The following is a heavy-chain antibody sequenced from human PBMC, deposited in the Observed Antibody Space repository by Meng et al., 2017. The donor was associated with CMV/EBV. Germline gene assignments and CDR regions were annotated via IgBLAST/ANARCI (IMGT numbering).Heavy chain of an antibody. J-gene: IGHJ4*02. CDR2: IYYSGST. CDR1: GGSISSYY. Sequence: SETLSLTCTVSGGSISSYYWSWTRQPPGKGLEWIGYIYYSGSTNYNPSLKSRVTISVDTSKNQFSLKLSSVTAADTAVYYCARDRVDGITGTTSGYDYWGQGTLVTVSS. CDR3: ARDRVDGITGTTSGYDY. D-gene: IGHD1-7*01. V-gene: IGHV4-59*01.